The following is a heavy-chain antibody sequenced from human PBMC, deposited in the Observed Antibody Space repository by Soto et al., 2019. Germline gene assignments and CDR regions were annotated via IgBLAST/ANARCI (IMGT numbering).Heavy chain of an antibody. CDR1: GGSISSCY. Sequence: SETLSLTCTVSGGSISSCYWSWIRQPAGKGLEWIGRIYTSGSTNYNPSLKSRVTMSVDTSKNQFSLKLSSVTAADTAVYYCARAELAIGYYGMDVWGQGTTVTVSS. V-gene: IGHV4-4*07. J-gene: IGHJ6*02. D-gene: IGHD1-1*01. CDR2: IYTSGST. CDR3: ARAELAIGYYGMDV.